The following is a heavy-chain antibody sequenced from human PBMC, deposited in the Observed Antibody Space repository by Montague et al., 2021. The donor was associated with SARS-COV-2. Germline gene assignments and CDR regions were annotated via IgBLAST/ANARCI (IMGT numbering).Heavy chain of an antibody. J-gene: IGHJ4*02. CDR1: GGSVSSSNW. CDR3: ARRGKNYGPFDY. CDR2: MYHAGST. D-gene: IGHD3-10*01. Sequence: SETLSLTCAVSGGSVSSSNWWTWVRQPPGKGLEWIGEMYHAGSTNYNPSPTSRVAISIDKFKNQFSLTLRSVIAADTAVYYCARRGKNYGPFDYWGQGTPVSVSS. V-gene: IGHV4-4*02.